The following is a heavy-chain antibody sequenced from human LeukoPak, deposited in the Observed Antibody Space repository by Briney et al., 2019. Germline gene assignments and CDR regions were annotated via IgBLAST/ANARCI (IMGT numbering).Heavy chain of an antibody. J-gene: IGHJ5*02. D-gene: IGHD6-6*01. Sequence: GASVKVSCKASGYTFTSYDINWVRQATGQGLEWMGWMNPNSGNTGYAQKFQGRVTMTRNTSISTAYMELSSLRSEDTAVYYCARVVAARLYNWFDPWGQGTQVTVSS. CDR2: MNPNSGNT. CDR1: GYTFTSYD. V-gene: IGHV1-8*01. CDR3: ARVVAARLYNWFDP.